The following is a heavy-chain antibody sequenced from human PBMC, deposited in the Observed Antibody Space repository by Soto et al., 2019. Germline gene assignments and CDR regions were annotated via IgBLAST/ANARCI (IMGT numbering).Heavy chain of an antibody. Sequence: QVQLVESGGGVVQPGRSLRLSCAASGFTFSSYGMHWVRQAPGKGLEWVAVIWYDGSNKYYADSVKGRFTISRDNSKNTLYLQMRSLRAEDTAVYYCARDGRLTTFGVEYYYMDVWGKGTTVTVSS. V-gene: IGHV3-33*01. CDR1: GFTFSSYG. D-gene: IGHD3-10*02. CDR2: IWYDGSNK. J-gene: IGHJ6*03. CDR3: ARDGRLTTFGVEYYYMDV.